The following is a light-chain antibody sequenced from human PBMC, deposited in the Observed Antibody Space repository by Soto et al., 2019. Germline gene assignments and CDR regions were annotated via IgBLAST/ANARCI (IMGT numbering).Light chain of an antibody. CDR1: QGIKNY. V-gene: IGKV1-27*01. CDR2: AAS. CDR3: QRYYNAPFT. Sequence: DIQVTQYPSSLSASVGDRVTITCRASQGIKNYLAWYQQKPGEIPKLLIYAASTLESGIPPRFSGSGSGTAFTLTINNLPPEDVATYYWQRYYNAPFTFGRGNKVEIK. J-gene: IGKJ4*01.